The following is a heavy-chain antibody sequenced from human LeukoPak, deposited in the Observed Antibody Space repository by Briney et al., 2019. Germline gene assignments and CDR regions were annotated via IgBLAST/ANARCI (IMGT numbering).Heavy chain of an antibody. D-gene: IGHD6-19*01. CDR2: IRSSGDGT. J-gene: IGHJ4*02. CDR1: RFTFSSYP. CDR3: AKYNSGWDEDY. V-gene: IGHV3-23*01. Sequence: GGSLRLSCAASRFTFSSYPMAWIRQAPGKGLEWVSTIRSSGDGTYYADSVRGRFTISRDNSKNTLFLQMNSLRAEDTALYYCAKYNSGWDEDYWGQGTLVTVSS.